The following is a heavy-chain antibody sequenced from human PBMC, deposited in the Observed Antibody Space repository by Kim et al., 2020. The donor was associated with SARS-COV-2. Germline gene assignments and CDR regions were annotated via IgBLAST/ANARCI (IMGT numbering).Heavy chain of an antibody. Sequence: SETLSLTCTVYGDSINSGYYYWSWIRQHPGKGLEWIGYIYNSESTYYNPSLKSRVTMSIDTSKNQFSLKLSSVTAADTAVYFCARLNSGYIPLDHWGLGT. J-gene: IGHJ4*02. CDR2: IYNSEST. D-gene: IGHD5-12*01. CDR1: GDSINSGYYY. CDR3: ARLNSGYIPLDH. V-gene: IGHV4-31*03.